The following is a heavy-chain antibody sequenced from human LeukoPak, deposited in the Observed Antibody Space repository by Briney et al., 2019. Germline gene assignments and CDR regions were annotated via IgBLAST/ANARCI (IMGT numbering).Heavy chain of an antibody. CDR2: IYYSGST. Sequence: TSETLSLTCTVSGGSISSYYWSWIRQHPGKGLEWIGYIYYSGSTYYNPSLKSRVTISVDTSKNQFSLKLSSVTAADTAVYYCATWFGEFYAFDIWGEGTMVTVSS. J-gene: IGHJ3*02. V-gene: IGHV4-59*06. D-gene: IGHD3-10*01. CDR1: GGSISSYY. CDR3: ATWFGEFYAFDI.